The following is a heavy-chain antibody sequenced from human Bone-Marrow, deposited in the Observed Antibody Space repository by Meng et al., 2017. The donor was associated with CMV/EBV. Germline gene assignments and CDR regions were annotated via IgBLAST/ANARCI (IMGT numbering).Heavy chain of an antibody. CDR2: VDPEDGET. V-gene: IGHV1-24*01. Sequence: ASVKVSCKASGYTFTGYYMHWVRQAPGKGLEWMGGVDPEDGETIYPQNFQGRVSMTEDTSTDTAYMELRSLRSEDTAVYYCSPVTTFNYYVLEVWGRGTTVTVSS. J-gene: IGHJ6*02. D-gene: IGHD4-11*01. CDR3: SPVTTFNYYVLEV. CDR1: GYTFTGYY.